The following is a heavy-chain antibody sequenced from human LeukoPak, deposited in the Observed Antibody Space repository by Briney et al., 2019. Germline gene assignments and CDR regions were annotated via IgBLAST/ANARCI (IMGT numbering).Heavy chain of an antibody. D-gene: IGHD3-22*01. V-gene: IGHV4-34*01. J-gene: IGHJ6*03. CDR1: GGSFSGYY. Sequence: SETLSLTCAVSGGSFSGYYWTWIRHTPEKGLEWIGEMNPSGSTNYNPSLKSRVTISVDTSKNQFSLKLSSVTAADTAVYYCARGRQDVTMIVVVMTAVSYYLDAWGKGTTVTVS. CDR2: MNPSGST. CDR3: ARGRQDVTMIVVVMTAVSYYLDA.